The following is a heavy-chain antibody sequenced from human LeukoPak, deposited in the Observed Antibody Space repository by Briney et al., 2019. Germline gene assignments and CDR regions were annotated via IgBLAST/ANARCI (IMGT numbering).Heavy chain of an antibody. D-gene: IGHD2-2*01. CDR1: GFTFSSYG. J-gene: IGHJ4*02. Sequence: GGSLRLSCAASGFTFSSYGMHWVRQAPGKGLEWVSDIWSGGSNKYYADSVKGRFTISRDNSKNTLYLQMNSLRAEDTAVYYCAKDQTRRSLCSDGWGQGIPVSASS. CDR3: AKDQTRRSLCSDG. V-gene: IGHV3-33*06. CDR2: IWSGGSNK.